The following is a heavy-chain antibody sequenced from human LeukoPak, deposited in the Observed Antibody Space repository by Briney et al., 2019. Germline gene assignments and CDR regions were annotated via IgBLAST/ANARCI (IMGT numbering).Heavy chain of an antibody. V-gene: IGHV3-15*07. Sequence: PGGSLRLSCAASGFSFNDAWMNWVRQAPGKGLEWVGHIKNKADGGTTDYAAAVKGRFTISRDDSKNTLYLQMNSLKTDDTGVYYCTTPLWFGDLLADYWGQGTLVTVSS. CDR2: IKNKADGGTT. D-gene: IGHD3-10*01. J-gene: IGHJ4*02. CDR3: TTPLWFGDLLADY. CDR1: GFSFNDAW.